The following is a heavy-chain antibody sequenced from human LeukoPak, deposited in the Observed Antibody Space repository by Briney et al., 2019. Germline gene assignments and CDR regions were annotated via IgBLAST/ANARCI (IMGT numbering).Heavy chain of an antibody. V-gene: IGHV1-8*01. J-gene: IGHJ3*02. Sequence: ASVKVSCKASGYTFTSYDINWVRQATGQGLEWMGWMNPNSGNTGYAQKFQGRVTMTRNTSISTAYMELNSLRSEDTAVYYCMRVLYNWTQGVIWGQGTMVTVSS. CDR2: MNPNSGNT. CDR3: MRVLYNWTQGVI. D-gene: IGHD1-20*01. CDR1: GYTFTSYD.